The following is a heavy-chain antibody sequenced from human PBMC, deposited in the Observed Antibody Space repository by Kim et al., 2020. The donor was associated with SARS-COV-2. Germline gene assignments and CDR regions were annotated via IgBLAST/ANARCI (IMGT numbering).Heavy chain of an antibody. D-gene: IGHD1-26*01. Sequence: GGSLRLSCAASGFTFDDYAMHWVRQAPGKGLEWVSGISWNSGSIGYADSVKGRFTISRDNAKNSLYLQMNSLRAEDTALYYCAKVGGSPPVWGQGTLVTVSS. CDR2: ISWNSGSI. CDR3: AKVGGSPPV. CDR1: GFTFDDYA. J-gene: IGHJ4*02. V-gene: IGHV3-9*01.